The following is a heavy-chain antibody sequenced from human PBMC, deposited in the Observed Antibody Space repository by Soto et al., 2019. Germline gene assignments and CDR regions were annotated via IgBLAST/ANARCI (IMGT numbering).Heavy chain of an antibody. J-gene: IGHJ3*02. D-gene: IGHD3-3*01. Sequence: PSETLSLTCTVSGGSISSSSYYWGWIRQPPGKGLEWFGSIYYSGSTYYNPSLKSRVTISVDTSKNQFSLKLSSVTAADTAVYYCARRVFKRMYYDFWSGPDAFDIWGQGTMVTVSS. CDR1: GGSISSSSYY. CDR2: IYYSGST. CDR3: ARRVFKRMYYDFWSGPDAFDI. V-gene: IGHV4-39*01.